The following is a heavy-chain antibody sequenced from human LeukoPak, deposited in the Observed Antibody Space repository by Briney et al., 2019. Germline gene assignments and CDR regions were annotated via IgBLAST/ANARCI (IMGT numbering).Heavy chain of an antibody. V-gene: IGHV6-1*01. D-gene: IGHD6-6*01. CDR3: ARSGEQLVSYYYYYYMDV. J-gene: IGHJ6*03. Sequence: KPSQTLSLTCAISGDSVSSNSAAWNWIRQSPSRGLEWLGRTYYRSKWYNDYAVSVKSRITVNPDTSKNQFSLQLNSMTPEDTAVYYCARSGEQLVSYYYYYYMDVWGKGTTVTVSS. CDR2: TYYRSKWYN. CDR1: GDSVSSNSAA.